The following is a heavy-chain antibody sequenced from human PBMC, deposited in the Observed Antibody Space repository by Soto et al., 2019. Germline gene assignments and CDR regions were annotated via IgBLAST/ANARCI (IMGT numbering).Heavy chain of an antibody. Sequence: QVQLVESGGGVVQPGRSLRLSCAASGFTFSSYGMHWVRQAPGKGLEWVAVISYDGSNKYYADSVKGRFTISRDNSKNTLYLQMNSLRAEDTAVYYCAKDSGQAGYCSGGSCYSETGMDVW. J-gene: IGHJ6*01. V-gene: IGHV3-30*18. CDR2: ISYDGSNK. D-gene: IGHD2-15*01. CDR1: GFTFSSYG. CDR3: AKDSGQAGYCSGGSCYSETGMDV.